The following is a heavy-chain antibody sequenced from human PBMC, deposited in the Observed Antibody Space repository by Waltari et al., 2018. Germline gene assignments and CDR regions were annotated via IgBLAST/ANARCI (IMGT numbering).Heavy chain of an antibody. CDR3: ARQGPLWFRELSGYYFDY. CDR2: IYHSGST. V-gene: IGHV4-38-2*01. J-gene: IGHJ4*02. Sequence: QVQLQESGPGLVKPSETLSLTCAVSGYSISSGYYWGWIRQPPGKGLEWIGSIYHSGSTYYNPSLKSRVTISVDTSKNQFSLKLSSVTAADTAVYYCARQGPLWFRELSGYYFDYWGQGTLVTVSS. CDR1: GYSISSGYY. D-gene: IGHD3-10*01.